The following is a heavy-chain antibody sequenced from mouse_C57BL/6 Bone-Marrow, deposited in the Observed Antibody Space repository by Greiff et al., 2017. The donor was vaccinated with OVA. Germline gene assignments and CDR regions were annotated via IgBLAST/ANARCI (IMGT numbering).Heavy chain of an antibody. CDR3: AFYYGSSYRYVDV. D-gene: IGHD1-1*01. J-gene: IGHJ1*03. V-gene: IGHV1-39*01. CDR1: GYSFTDYN. Sequence: EVQLQQSGTELVKPGASVKISCKASGYSFTDYNMNWVKQSNGKSLEWIGVINPNYGTTSYNQKFKGKATLTVDKSSSTAYMQLSSLTSEDSAVYYCAFYYGSSYRYVDVWGTGTTVTVSS. CDR2: INPNYGTT.